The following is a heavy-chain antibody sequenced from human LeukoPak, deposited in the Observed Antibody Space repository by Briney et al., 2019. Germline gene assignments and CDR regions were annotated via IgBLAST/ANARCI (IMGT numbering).Heavy chain of an antibody. Sequence: ASVKVSFKASGYTFNSYGISWVRQAPGQGLEWMGWISAYNGNTNYAQKLQGRVTMTTDTSTSTAYMELRSLRSDDTAVYYCAREGYCSRTSCRFLVYGAQGTLVTVSS. CDR1: GYTFNSYG. V-gene: IGHV1-18*01. J-gene: IGHJ4*02. CDR2: ISAYNGNT. CDR3: AREGYCSRTSCRFLVY. D-gene: IGHD2-2*01.